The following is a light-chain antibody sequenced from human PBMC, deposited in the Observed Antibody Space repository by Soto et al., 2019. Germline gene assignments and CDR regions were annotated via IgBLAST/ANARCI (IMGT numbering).Light chain of an antibody. CDR2: GVS. J-gene: IGKJ2*01. Sequence: DVVMTQSPLSLSVTLGQPAAISCRSSQSIVFSDGNTLLNWFHQGPGQSPRRLIYGVSNRDSGVTDRISGTGSGTYFTLKISRVEAEDVGLYCCMQGTHWPYTFGQGTKLEIK. CDR3: MQGTHWPYT. V-gene: IGKV2-30*01. CDR1: QSIVFSDGNTL.